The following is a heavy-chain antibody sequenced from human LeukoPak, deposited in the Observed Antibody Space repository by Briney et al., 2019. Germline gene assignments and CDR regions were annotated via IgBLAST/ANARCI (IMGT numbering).Heavy chain of an antibody. Sequence: VASVKVSCKVSGYTLTELSMHWVRRAPGKGLGWMGGSDPEDGETIYAQKFQGRVTMTEDTSTDTAYMELSSLRSEDTAVYYCARHAGYSSGWYNFDYWGQGTLVTVSS. CDR2: SDPEDGET. V-gene: IGHV1-24*01. D-gene: IGHD6-19*01. J-gene: IGHJ4*02. CDR1: GYTLTELS. CDR3: ARHAGYSSGWYNFDY.